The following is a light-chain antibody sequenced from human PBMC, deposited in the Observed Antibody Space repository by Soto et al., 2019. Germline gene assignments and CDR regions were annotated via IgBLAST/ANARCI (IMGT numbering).Light chain of an antibody. Sequence: AIQMTQSPSSLSASVGDRVTITCRPSQAIRNELGWYQQKPGKAPKLLIYAASSLQSGVPSRFSGSGSGTEFTFTISSLQPEDIATYYCQHYNNLLGTFGQGTKVDIK. CDR2: AAS. J-gene: IGKJ1*01. CDR1: QAIRNE. V-gene: IGKV1-6*01. CDR3: QHYNNLLGT.